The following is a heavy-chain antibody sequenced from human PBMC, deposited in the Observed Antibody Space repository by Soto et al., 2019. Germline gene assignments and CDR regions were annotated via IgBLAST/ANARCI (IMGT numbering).Heavy chain of an antibody. CDR1: AYSISSCSY. D-gene: IGHD6-19*01. V-gene: IGHV4-38-2*02. CDR2: IYHGGTT. CDR3: ARVHVMVVAGSTFDY. J-gene: IGHJ4*01. Sequence: PPENLSLTCTVSAYSISSCSYWGGIRQPPGKGQEWIASIYHGGTTFYIPSLKSRITISVDTSNNQFSLKLTSVTAADTAVYYCARVHVMVVAGSTFDYWGHGTLVTASS.